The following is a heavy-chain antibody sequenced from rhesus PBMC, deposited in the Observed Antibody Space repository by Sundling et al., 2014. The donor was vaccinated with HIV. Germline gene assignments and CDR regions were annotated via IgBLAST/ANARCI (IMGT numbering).Heavy chain of an antibody. Sequence: QVQLQESGPAVVKPSETLSLTCAVSGGSISSSNWWTWIRQSPGKGLEWIGRISGSGEKTDSNPSLKSRVIISTDTSKNQFSLNLSSVAAADTGVYYCATEIWPLDYWGQGLLVTVSS. V-gene: IGHV4-93*01. CDR1: GGSISSSNW. J-gene: IGHJ4*01. CDR2: ISGSGEKT. CDR3: ATEIWPLDY. D-gene: IGHD3-3*01.